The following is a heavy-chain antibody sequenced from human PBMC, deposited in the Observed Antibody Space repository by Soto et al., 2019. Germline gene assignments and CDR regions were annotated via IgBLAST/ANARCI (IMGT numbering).Heavy chain of an antibody. Sequence: EVQLLESGGGLVQPGGSLRLSCAASGFTFSSYAMSWLRQAPGKGLEWVSTISGSGGSTYYADSVKGRFSISRDNSKNTLYLQMNSLRAEDTAVYYCAKDVIDTSGYYVFHYWGQGTLVTVSS. CDR3: AKDVIDTSGYYVFHY. CDR1: GFTFSSYA. CDR2: ISGSGGST. J-gene: IGHJ4*02. V-gene: IGHV3-23*01. D-gene: IGHD3-22*01.